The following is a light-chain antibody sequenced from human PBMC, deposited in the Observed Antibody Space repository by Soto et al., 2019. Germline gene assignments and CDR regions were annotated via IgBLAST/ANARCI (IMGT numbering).Light chain of an antibody. J-gene: IGKJ4*01. CDR1: QSVSSSY. V-gene: IGKV3-20*01. CDR3: QQYGSSPLT. Sequence: ESVLTQSPGTLSLSPGERATLSCRASQSVSSSYLAWYQQKPGQAPRLLIYGASSRATGIPDRFSGSESGTDFTLTISRLEPEDFAVYYCQQYGSSPLTFGGGTKVEIK. CDR2: GAS.